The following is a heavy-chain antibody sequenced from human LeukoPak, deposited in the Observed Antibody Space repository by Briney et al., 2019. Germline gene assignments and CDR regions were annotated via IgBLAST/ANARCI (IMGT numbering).Heavy chain of an antibody. CDR2: IYYSGST. CDR3: AIDHVKTEYYFDY. Sequence: SETLSLTCTVSGGSISSYYWGWIRQPPGKGLEWIGSIYYSGSTYYNPSLKSRVTISVDTSKNQFSLKLSSVTAADTAVYYCAIDHVKTEYYFDYWDQGTLVTVSS. CDR1: GGSISSYY. V-gene: IGHV4-39*07. J-gene: IGHJ4*02. D-gene: IGHD3-16*01.